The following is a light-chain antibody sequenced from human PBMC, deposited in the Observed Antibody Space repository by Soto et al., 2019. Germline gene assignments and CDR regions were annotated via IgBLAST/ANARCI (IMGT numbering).Light chain of an antibody. Sequence: DIPMTQSPSSLSASVGDRVTITCRASQSISSYLNWYQQKPGKAPKRLIYAASSLQGGVPSRFSGSGSGTDFTLTISSLQREDCAIYYCQQSSSTVLTFGGGTKVEIK. CDR1: QSISSY. V-gene: IGKV1-39*01. CDR2: AAS. CDR3: QQSSSTVLT. J-gene: IGKJ4*01.